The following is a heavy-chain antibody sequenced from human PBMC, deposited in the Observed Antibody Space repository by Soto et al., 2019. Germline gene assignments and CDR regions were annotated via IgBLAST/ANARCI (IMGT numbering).Heavy chain of an antibody. CDR2: IGGGGDST. Sequence: DVQLLESGGGLVQPGGSLRLSCAASGFTLRNYAMAWVRQAPGQGLEWVSTIGGGGDSTYYADSVKGRFTISSANSKNTQYLQMNSLRAADTAVYYWAKDRMDTRTDCSSTSCLGWFDPWGQGTLVTVSA. CDR3: AKDRMDTRTDCSSTSCLGWFDP. CDR1: GFTLRNYA. J-gene: IGHJ5*02. V-gene: IGHV3-23*01. D-gene: IGHD2-2*01.